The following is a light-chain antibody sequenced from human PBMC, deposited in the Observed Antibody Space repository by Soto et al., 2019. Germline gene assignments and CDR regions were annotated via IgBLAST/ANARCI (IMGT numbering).Light chain of an antibody. Sequence: DIQMTQSPSSLSASVGDRVTITCRASQSISSYLNWYQQKPGKAPKHLIYAASSLQSGVPSRFSGSGSGTDCTHTISSLQPEDFATYYCQQSYSTPYTLAQGTKLEIK. J-gene: IGKJ2*01. V-gene: IGKV1-39*01. CDR1: QSISSY. CDR3: QQSYSTPYT. CDR2: AAS.